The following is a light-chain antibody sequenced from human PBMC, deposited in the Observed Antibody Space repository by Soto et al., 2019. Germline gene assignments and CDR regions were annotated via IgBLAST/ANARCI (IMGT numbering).Light chain of an antibody. CDR3: QSYDNSHDV. CDR1: SSSIGAGYD. V-gene: IGLV1-40*01. Sequence: QSVLTQPPSVSGAPGQRVTISCTGSSSSIGAGYDVHWYQQLPGTAPKLLIYGKNNRPSGVPDRFSGSKSGTSASLAITGLQAEDEADYYCQSYDNSHDVFGTGTKVTVL. CDR2: GKN. J-gene: IGLJ1*01.